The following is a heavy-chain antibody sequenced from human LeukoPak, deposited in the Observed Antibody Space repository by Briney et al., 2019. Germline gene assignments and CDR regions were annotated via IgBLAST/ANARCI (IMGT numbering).Heavy chain of an antibody. V-gene: IGHV5-51*01. CDR1: GXIFANYC. Sequence: GESLKISFKGSGXIFANYCIGWVRQMPGKGLEWMGIVYPGDSVTRYSPSFQGQVTISADRPITTAYLQWSSLKASDTAMYYCVRFAYGSDFFPGHYWGQGTRVTVSS. CDR3: VRFAYGSDFFPGHY. J-gene: IGHJ4*02. D-gene: IGHD6-19*01. CDR2: VYPGDSVT.